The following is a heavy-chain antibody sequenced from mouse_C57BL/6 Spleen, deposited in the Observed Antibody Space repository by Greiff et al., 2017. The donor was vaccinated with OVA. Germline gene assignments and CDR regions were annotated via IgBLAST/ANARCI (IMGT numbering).Heavy chain of an antibody. V-gene: IGHV5-6*01. CDR3: ARPPMITRHWYFDV. D-gene: IGHD2-4*01. Sequence: EVQLVESGGDLVKPGGSLKLSCAASGFTFSSYGMSWVRQTPDKRLEWVATISSGGSYTYYPDSVKGRFTISRDNAKNTLYLQMSSLKSEDTAMYYCARPPMITRHWYFDVWGTGTTVTVSS. CDR2: ISSGGSYT. J-gene: IGHJ1*03. CDR1: GFTFSSYG.